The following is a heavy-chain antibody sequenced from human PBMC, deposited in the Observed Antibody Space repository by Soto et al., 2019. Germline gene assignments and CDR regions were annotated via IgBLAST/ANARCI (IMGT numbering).Heavy chain of an antibody. Sequence: EVQLVESGGGLVKPGGSLRLSCAASGFPFSSYSMNWVRQAPGKGLEWVSSISSSSSYIYYADSVKGRFTISRDNAKNSLYLQMNSLRAEDTAVYYCARESVVIIPDAFDIWGPGTMVTVSS. CDR1: GFPFSSYS. V-gene: IGHV3-21*01. CDR2: ISSSSSYI. J-gene: IGHJ3*02. CDR3: ARESVVIIPDAFDI. D-gene: IGHD3-3*01.